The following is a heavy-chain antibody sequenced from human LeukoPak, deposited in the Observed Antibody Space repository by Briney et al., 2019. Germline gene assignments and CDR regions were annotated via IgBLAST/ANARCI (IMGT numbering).Heavy chain of an antibody. J-gene: IGHJ3*02. V-gene: IGHV1-2*02. D-gene: IGHD3-9*01. Sequence: ASVKVSCKASGYTLTAYYMHWGRQAPGQGLEWMGWINPNSGGTNYAQKFQGRVTMTRDTSISTAYMELSRLTSDDTAVYYCARNVDWLPAFDIWGQGTMVTVSS. CDR3: ARNVDWLPAFDI. CDR2: INPNSGGT. CDR1: GYTLTAYY.